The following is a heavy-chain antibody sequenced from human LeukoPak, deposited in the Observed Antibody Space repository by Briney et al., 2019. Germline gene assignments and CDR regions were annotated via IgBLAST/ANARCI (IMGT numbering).Heavy chain of an antibody. V-gene: IGHV3-30-3*01. CDR1: GFTFSSYA. J-gene: IGHJ6*02. D-gene: IGHD6-13*01. CDR2: ISYDGSNK. CDR3: ARDRGSSWYGSYYYYGMDV. Sequence: GGSLRLSCAASGFTFSSYAMHWVRQAPGKGLEWVAVISYDGSNKYYADSVKGRFTISRDNSKNTLYLQMSSLRAEDTAVYYCARDRGSSWYGSYYYYGMDVWGQGTTVTVSS.